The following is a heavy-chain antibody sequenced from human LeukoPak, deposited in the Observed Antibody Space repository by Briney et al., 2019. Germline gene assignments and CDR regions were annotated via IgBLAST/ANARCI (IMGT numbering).Heavy chain of an antibody. D-gene: IGHD5-24*01. CDR3: ARDNPAMQFFDF. CDR1: GYSISTGYY. CDR2: AYYTGAS. Sequence: PSETLSLTCTVSGYSISTGYYWGWVRQSPGKGLEWIGSAYYTGASYYSEALKSRVSISLDTSKNHFSLNLRSLTAADTAVYFCARDNPAMQFFDFWGQGILVTVSS. J-gene: IGHJ4*02. V-gene: IGHV4-38-2*02.